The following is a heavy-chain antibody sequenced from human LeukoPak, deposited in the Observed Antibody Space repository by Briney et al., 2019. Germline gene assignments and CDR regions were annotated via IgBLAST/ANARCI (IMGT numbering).Heavy chain of an antibody. CDR1: GFTFSSYG. Sequence: GGSLRLSCAASGFTFSSYGMHWVRQAPGKGLEWVVFIRYDGSNNYYADSVKGRFTISRDNSKNTLYLQMNSLRAEDTAVYYCAKDRQYCSGGSCHNYFDYWGQGTLVTVSS. CDR2: IRYDGSNN. CDR3: AKDRQYCSGGSCHNYFDY. D-gene: IGHD2-15*01. J-gene: IGHJ4*02. V-gene: IGHV3-30*02.